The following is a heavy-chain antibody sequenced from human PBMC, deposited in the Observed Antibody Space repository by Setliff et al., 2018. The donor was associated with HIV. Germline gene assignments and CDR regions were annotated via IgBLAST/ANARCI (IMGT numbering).Heavy chain of an antibody. CDR2: IDPNSGGT. J-gene: IGHJ4*02. D-gene: IGHD3-10*01. CDR1: GGTFSNYV. V-gene: IGHV1-2*02. CDR3: SRDVGVPGRGNALEY. Sequence: ASVKVSCKASGGTFSNYVISWVRQAPGQGLGWMGWIDPNSGGTNYAQKFEGRVTMTRDTTVNTVYIEVSSLRSDDTAVYYCSRDVGVPGRGNALEYWGQGIPVTVSS.